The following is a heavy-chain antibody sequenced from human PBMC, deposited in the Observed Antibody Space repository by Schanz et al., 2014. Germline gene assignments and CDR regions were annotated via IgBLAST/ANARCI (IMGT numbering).Heavy chain of an antibody. V-gene: IGHV3-7*01. D-gene: IGHD3-3*01. J-gene: IGHJ4*02. CDR3: AATTILAD. CDR1: GFTFGNFF. CDR2: IKQDGSEK. Sequence: EVQLVESGGGLVKPGGSLRLSCAASGFTFGNFFMSWVRQAPGKGLEWVANIKQDGSEKYYVDSVQGRFTISRDNAKSSLYLQMNSLRDEDTAVYYCAATTILADWGQGTLVAVSS.